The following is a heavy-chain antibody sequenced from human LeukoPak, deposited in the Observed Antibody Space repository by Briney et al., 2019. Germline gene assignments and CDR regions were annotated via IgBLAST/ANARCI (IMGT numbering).Heavy chain of an antibody. CDR2: ISDSGGNT. D-gene: IGHD6-19*01. CDR3: AKYLYSSGSVCMDV. Sequence: GGSLRLSCAASGFTFNSYAMSWVRQAPWERLQWVSGISDSGGNTYYADSVRGRFTISRDNSKNTLYLQMNSLRAEDTAVYYCAKYLYSSGSVCMDVWGQGTTVTVSS. CDR1: GFTFNSYA. J-gene: IGHJ6*02. V-gene: IGHV3-23*01.